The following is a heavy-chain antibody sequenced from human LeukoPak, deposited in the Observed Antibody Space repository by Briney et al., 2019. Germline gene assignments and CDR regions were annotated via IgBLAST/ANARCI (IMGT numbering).Heavy chain of an antibody. J-gene: IGHJ4*02. D-gene: IGHD2-2*01. Sequence: PGRSLRLSCTASGFTFGDYAMSWVRQAPGKGLEWVGFIRSKAYGGTPEYAASVKGRFTISRDDSKSIAYVQVNSLKTEDTAVYYCTRIGTSGGEFDYWGQGTLVTVSS. CDR2: IRSKAYGGTP. CDR1: GFTFGDYA. CDR3: TRIGTSGGEFDY. V-gene: IGHV3-49*04.